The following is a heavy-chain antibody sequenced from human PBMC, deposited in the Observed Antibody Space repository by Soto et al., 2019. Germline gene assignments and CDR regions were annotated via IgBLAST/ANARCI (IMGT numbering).Heavy chain of an antibody. CDR2: INTHNGNT. D-gene: IGHD6-19*01. CDR1: GYTLTTYV. J-gene: IGHJ6*02. Sequence: ASVKVCCKASGYTLTTYVISWVPQAPGQGLEWLGWINTHNGNTTYAQNLQGRVIMTADTSTNTAYMELRSLRSDDTAIYYCTREGSAPYSYYGMDAWGQGTTVTVSS. V-gene: IGHV1-18*01. CDR3: TREGSAPYSYYGMDA.